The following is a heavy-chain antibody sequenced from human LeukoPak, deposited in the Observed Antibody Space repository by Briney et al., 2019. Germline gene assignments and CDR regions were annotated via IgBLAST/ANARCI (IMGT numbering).Heavy chain of an antibody. CDR2: IYYSGST. CDR1: GGSISSYY. V-gene: IGHV4-59*08. CDR3: ARLLDSSGYYSPFDH. Sequence: SETLSLTCTVSGGSISSYYWSWIRQPPGKGLEWIGYIYYSGSTNYNPSLKSRVTISVDTSKNQFSLKLSSVTAAGTAVYYCARLLDSSGYYSPFDHWGQGTLVTVSS. J-gene: IGHJ4*02. D-gene: IGHD3-22*01.